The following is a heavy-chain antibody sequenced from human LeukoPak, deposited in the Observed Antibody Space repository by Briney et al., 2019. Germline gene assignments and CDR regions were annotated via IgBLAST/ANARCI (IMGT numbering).Heavy chain of an antibody. CDR1: GFTFSSYS. Sequence: PGGSLRLSCAASGFTFSSYSMNWVRQAPGKGLEWVSSISSSSSYIYYADSVKGRFTISRDNAKNSLYLQMNSLRAEDTAVYYCARFSRGYYTGMDIVSDYWGQGTLVTVSS. D-gene: IGHD3-3*01. CDR3: ARFSRGYYTGMDIVSDY. J-gene: IGHJ4*02. V-gene: IGHV3-21*01. CDR2: ISSSSSYI.